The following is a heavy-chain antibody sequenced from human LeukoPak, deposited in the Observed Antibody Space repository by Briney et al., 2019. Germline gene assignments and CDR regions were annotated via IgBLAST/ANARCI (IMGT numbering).Heavy chain of an antibody. D-gene: IGHD6-19*01. CDR3: ARETYSSGWFRSQLDP. CDR2: ISAYNGNT. CDR1: GYTFTSYG. V-gene: IGHV1-18*04. Sequence: GASVKVSCKASGYTFTSYGISWVRQAPGQGLEWMGWISAYNGNTNYAQKLQGRVTMTTDTSTSTAYMELRSLRSDDTAVYYCARETYSSGWFRSQLDPWGQGTLVTVSS. J-gene: IGHJ5*02.